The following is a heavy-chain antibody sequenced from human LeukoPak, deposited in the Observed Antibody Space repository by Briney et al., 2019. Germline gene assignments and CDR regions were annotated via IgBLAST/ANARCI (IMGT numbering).Heavy chain of an antibody. D-gene: IGHD3-22*01. CDR1: GASIRSYY. J-gene: IGHJ4*02. CDR3: ARSYDTNNRQRFDY. V-gene: IGHV4-59*08. Sequence: PSETLSLTCTVSGASIRSYYWSWVRQPPGKGLEWIAYMYYSESPNYNPPLKSRVSMSGDTSRNQFSLKLNSVTAADTAVYYCARSYDTNNRQRFDYWGQGILVTVSP. CDR2: MYYSESP.